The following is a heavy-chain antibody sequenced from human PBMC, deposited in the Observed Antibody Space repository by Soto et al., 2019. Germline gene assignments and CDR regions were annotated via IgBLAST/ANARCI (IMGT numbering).Heavy chain of an antibody. CDR2: ISGSGGRT. CDR1: GFPFASNA. Sequence: PGGSLRLSCAASGFPFASNAMPWVRQAPGKGLEWVSVISGSGGRTNYADSVKGRFTISRDNSKNTLYLQMNSLRAEDTAVYFCAWGVGATSMDVWGQGTTVTVSS. V-gene: IGHV3-23*01. J-gene: IGHJ6*02. D-gene: IGHD1-26*01. CDR3: AWGVGATSMDV.